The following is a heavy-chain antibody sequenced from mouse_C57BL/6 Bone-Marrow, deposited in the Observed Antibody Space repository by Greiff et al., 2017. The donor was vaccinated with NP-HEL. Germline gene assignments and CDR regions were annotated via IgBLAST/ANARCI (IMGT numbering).Heavy chain of an antibody. J-gene: IGHJ2*01. CDR1: GYTFTSYW. V-gene: IGHV1-59*01. Sequence: QVQLQQSGAELVRPGTSVKLSCKASGYTFTSYWMHWVKQRPGQGLEWIGVIDPSDSYTNYNQKFKGKATLTVDTSSSTAYMQLSSLTSEDSAVYYCASGGDYWGQGTTLTVSS. CDR3: ASGGDY. CDR2: IDPSDSYT.